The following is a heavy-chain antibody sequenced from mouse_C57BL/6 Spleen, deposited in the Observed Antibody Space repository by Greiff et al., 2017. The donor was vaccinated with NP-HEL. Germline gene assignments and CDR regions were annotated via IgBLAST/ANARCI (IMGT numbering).Heavy chain of an antibody. CDR2: IWRGGST. CDR3: ASSYYSNYEGYFDV. CDR1: GFSLTSYG. Sequence: VKLMESGPGLVQPSQSLSITCTVSGFSLTSYGVHWVRQSPGKGLEWLGVIWRGGSTDYNAAFISRLSISKDNSKSQVFFKMNSLQADDTAIYYCASSYYSNYEGYFDVWGTGTTVTVSS. J-gene: IGHJ1*03. D-gene: IGHD2-5*01. V-gene: IGHV2-2*01.